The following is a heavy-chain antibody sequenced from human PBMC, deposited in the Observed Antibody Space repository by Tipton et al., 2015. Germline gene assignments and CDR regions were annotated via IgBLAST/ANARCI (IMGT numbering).Heavy chain of an antibody. J-gene: IGHJ4*02. V-gene: IGHV4-59*04. D-gene: IGHD4-17*01. Sequence: TLSLTCTVSGGSINFYYWTWIRQPPGKGLQWIGYIQYSGGTNYNPSLESQVSMSVDTSNNHFSLRLTSLTASDTAVYYCASLLLYGDYVHGLGYWGRGTLVTVSS. CDR1: GGSINFYY. CDR3: ASLLLYGDYVHGLGY. CDR2: IQYSGGT.